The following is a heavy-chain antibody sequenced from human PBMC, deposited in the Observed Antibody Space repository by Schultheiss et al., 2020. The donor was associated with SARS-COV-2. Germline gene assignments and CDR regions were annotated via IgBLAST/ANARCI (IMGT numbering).Heavy chain of an antibody. CDR2: IYYSGST. CDR3: ATLPTVTTLRFPYYYGMDV. Sequence: SETLSLTCTVSGGSISSGGYYWSWIRQHPGKGLEWIGYIYYSGSTYYNPSLKSLVTISVDTSKNQFSLKLSSVTAADTAVYYCATLPTVTTLRFPYYYGMDVWGQGTTVTVSS. CDR1: GGSISSGGYY. V-gene: IGHV4-31*01. J-gene: IGHJ6*02. D-gene: IGHD4-17*01.